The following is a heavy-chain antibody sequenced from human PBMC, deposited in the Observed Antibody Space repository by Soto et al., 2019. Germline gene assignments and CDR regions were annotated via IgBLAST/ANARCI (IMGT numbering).Heavy chain of an antibody. CDR1: GGSISSYY. V-gene: IGHV4-59*08. J-gene: IGHJ3*02. CDR2: IYYSGST. Sequence: SETLSLTCTVSGGSISSYYWSWIRQPPGKGLEWIGYIYYSGSTNYNPSLKSRVTISVDTSKNQFSLKLSSVTAADTAVYYCARLRFSSGYAFDIWGQGTMVTVSS. D-gene: IGHD6-25*01. CDR3: ARLRFSSGYAFDI.